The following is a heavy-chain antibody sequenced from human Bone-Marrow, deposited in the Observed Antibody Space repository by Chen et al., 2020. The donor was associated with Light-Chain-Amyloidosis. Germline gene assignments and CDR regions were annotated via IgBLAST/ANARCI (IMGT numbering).Heavy chain of an antibody. J-gene: IGHJ3*01. CDR3: ARGLSGTGIDDAFDV. V-gene: IGHV4-31*03. CDR2: TDYSGTT. Sequence: QVQLQESGPGLMKTSQTLSLICSVSGGSVRSAGYHWNWIRQHPRKGLEWIGYTDYSGTTYYNPSLKSRVSLSLETSRNQFSLELXXXXAADTAVYFCARGLSGTGIDDAFDVWGQGTTVTVSS. D-gene: IGHD3-3*01. CDR1: GGSVRSAGYH.